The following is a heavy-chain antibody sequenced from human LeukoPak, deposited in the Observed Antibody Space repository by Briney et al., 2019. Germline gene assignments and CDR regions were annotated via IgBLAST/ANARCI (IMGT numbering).Heavy chain of an antibody. Sequence: SETLSLTCTVSGGSISSYYWSWIRQPPGKGLEWIGYIYHSGNTYYNPSLKSRVTISVDRSKNQFSLKLSSVTAADTAVYYCARVLPEWSYFDYWGQGTLVTASS. CDR1: GGSISSYY. J-gene: IGHJ4*02. CDR2: IYHSGNT. CDR3: ARVLPEWSYFDY. V-gene: IGHV4-59*12. D-gene: IGHD1-14*01.